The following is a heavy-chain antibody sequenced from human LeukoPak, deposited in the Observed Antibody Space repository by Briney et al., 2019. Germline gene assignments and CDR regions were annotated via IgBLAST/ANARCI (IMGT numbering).Heavy chain of an antibody. D-gene: IGHD2-2*01. J-gene: IGHJ3*02. CDR1: GYAFTSYG. CDR3: AREYIVVVPAWDAFDI. Sequence: ASVKVSCKASGYAFTSYGISWVRQAPGQGLEWMGWISAYNGNTNYAQKLQGRVTMTTDTSTSTASMELRSLRADDTVVYCCAREYIVVVPAWDAFDIWGQGTMVTVSS. CDR2: ISAYNGNT. V-gene: IGHV1-18*01.